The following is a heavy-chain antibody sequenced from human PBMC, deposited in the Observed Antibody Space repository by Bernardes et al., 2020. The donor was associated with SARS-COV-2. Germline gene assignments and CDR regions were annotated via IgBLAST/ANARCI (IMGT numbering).Heavy chain of an antibody. D-gene: IGHD2-21*01. CDR3: ARTFYYDRGGDSLFDF. CDR1: GYTFSDYY. CDR2: ISPKSGAT. Sequence: ASVKVSCTASGYTFSDYYTHWLRQAPGQGLEWMGWISPKSGATNHAQKFQGRVNMTRDTSISTDYMELSRLTSDDTAVYYCARTFYYDRGGDSLFDFWGQGTPVTVSS. J-gene: IGHJ4*02. V-gene: IGHV1-2*02.